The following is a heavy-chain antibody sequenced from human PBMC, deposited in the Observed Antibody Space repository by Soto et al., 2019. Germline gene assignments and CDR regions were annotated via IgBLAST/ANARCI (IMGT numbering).Heavy chain of an antibody. CDR1: GFTFNNYY. J-gene: IGHJ6*04. D-gene: IGHD1-7*01. V-gene: IGHV3-11*01. CDR2: VSGSGRSV. CDR3: AMWNYRVRCPGLHV. Sequence: QVQLVESGGGLVKPGGSLRLSCAASGFTFNNYYLAWIRRAPGKGLEWVSYVSGSGRSVFYTDSLKGLFTMSRENAKMSVYLQMNILPVEDTAVYYCAMWNYRVRCPGLHVWGKGTTVTVSS.